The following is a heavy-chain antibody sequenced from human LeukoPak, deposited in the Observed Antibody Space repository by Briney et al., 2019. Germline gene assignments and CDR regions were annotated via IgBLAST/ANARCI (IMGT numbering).Heavy chain of an antibody. CDR1: GGTFSSYA. CDR2: IIPIFGTA. V-gene: IGHV1-69*06. J-gene: IGHJ5*02. Sequence: ASVKVSCKASGGTFSSYAISWVRQAPGQGLEWMGGIIPIFGTANYAQKFQGRVTIIADKFTSTAYMELSSLRSEDTAVYYCAREITYDSSGYYRGGGWFDPWGQGTLVTVSS. D-gene: IGHD3-22*01. CDR3: AREITYDSSGYYRGGGWFDP.